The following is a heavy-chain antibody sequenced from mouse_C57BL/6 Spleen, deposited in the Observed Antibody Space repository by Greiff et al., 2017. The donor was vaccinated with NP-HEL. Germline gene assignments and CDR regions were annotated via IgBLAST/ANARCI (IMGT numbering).Heavy chain of an antibody. CDR1: GYAFSSYW. D-gene: IGHD2-2*01. V-gene: IGHV1-80*01. Sequence: VMLVESGAELVKPGASVKISCKASGYAFSSYWMNWVKQRPGKGLEWIGQIYPGDGDTNYNGKFKGKATLTADKSSSTAYMQLSSLTSEDSAVYFCASTMVTTRRNAMDYWGQGTSVTVSS. CDR3: ASTMVTTRRNAMDY. J-gene: IGHJ4*01. CDR2: IYPGDGDT.